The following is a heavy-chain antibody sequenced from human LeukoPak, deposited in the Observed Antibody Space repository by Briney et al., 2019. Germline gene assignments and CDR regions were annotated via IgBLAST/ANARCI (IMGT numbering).Heavy chain of an antibody. D-gene: IGHD3-10*01. V-gene: IGHV4-61*01. CDR3: ARLREVPRDRPGYGSGLDY. CDR1: VGSVSSGSYY. CDR2: IYYSGST. J-gene: IGHJ4*02. Sequence: SETLSLTCTVSVGSVSSGSYYWSWSRQPPGKGLACIGYIYYSGSTNYNPSLKSRVTISVDTSKNQFSLKLSSVTAADTAVYYCARLREVPRDRPGYGSGLDYWGQATLVTVSS.